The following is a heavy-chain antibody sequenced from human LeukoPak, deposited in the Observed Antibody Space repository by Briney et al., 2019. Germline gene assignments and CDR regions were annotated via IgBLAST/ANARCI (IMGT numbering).Heavy chain of an antibody. CDR2: IYTSGST. CDR3: AREPTYYCSGGSCYFVDY. Sequence: SETLSLTCTVSGGSISSYYWSWIRQPAGKGLEWIGRIYTSGSTNYSPSLKSRVTMSVDTSKNQFSLKLSSVTAADTAVYYCAREPTYYCSGGSCYFVDYWGQGTLVTVSS. V-gene: IGHV4-4*07. D-gene: IGHD2-15*01. CDR1: GGSISSYY. J-gene: IGHJ4*02.